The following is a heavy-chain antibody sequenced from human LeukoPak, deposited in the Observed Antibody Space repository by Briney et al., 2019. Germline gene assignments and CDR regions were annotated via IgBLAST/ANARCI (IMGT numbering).Heavy chain of an antibody. CDR3: ARARVIALEWPTRMDV. V-gene: IGHV1-3*01. CDR1: GYTFTSYA. D-gene: IGHD3-3*01. CDR2: INAGNGNT. Sequence: ASVKVSCKASGYTFTSYAMHWVRQAPGQRLEWMGWINAGNGNTKYSQKFQGRVTITRDTPASTAYMELSSLRSEDTAVYYCARARVIALEWPTRMDVWGQGTTVTVSS. J-gene: IGHJ6*02.